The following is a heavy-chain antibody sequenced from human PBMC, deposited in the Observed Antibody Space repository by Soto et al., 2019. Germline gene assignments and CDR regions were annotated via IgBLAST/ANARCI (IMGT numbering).Heavy chain of an antibody. J-gene: IGHJ6*02. CDR2: ISYDGSNK. CDR3: ARDRVRGVIKTPNYYYYYGMDV. CDR1: GFTFSSYA. V-gene: IGHV3-30-3*01. Sequence: QVQLVESGGGVVQPGRSLRLSCAASGFTFSSYAMHWVRQAPGKGLEWVAVISYDGSNKYYADSVKGRFTISRDNSKNARNLQMNILKAEDTAVYDCARDRVRGVIKTPNYYYYYGMDVWGQGTTVTVSS. D-gene: IGHD3-10*01.